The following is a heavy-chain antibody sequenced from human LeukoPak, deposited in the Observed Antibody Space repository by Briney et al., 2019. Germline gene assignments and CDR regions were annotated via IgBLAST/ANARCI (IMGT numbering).Heavy chain of an antibody. CDR2: IKQDGREK. Sequence: GGSLRLSCAASGFTFSSYWMSWVRQAPGKGLEWVANIKQDGREKYYVDSVKGRFTISRDNAKNSLYLQMNSLRAEDTAVYYCARDRNYYDSSGYLGAEYFQHWGQGTLVTVSS. V-gene: IGHV3-7*01. D-gene: IGHD3-22*01. CDR3: ARDRNYYDSSGYLGAEYFQH. J-gene: IGHJ1*01. CDR1: GFTFSSYW.